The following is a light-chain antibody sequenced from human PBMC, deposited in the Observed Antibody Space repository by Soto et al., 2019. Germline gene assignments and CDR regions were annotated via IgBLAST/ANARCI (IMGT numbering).Light chain of an antibody. CDR1: QSVRSSY. Sequence: EIVLTQSPGTLSLSPGESATLSCRASQSVRSSYLAWYQQRPGQAPRLLIYGASSRANGIPDRFSGGGSGTDFALTISRLEPEDFAVYYCQQYGSSPPTLGQGTKVDIK. CDR2: GAS. V-gene: IGKV3-20*01. J-gene: IGKJ1*01. CDR3: QQYGSSPPT.